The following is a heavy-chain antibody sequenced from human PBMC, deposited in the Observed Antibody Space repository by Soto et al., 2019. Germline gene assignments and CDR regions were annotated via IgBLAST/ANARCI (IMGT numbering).Heavy chain of an antibody. CDR3: AREVSHGYVLRDMAV. D-gene: IGHD5-18*01. CDR1: KFTITSYW. Sequence: EVQLVESGGGLVQPGGSVRLSCAASKFTITSYWMHWVRQAPGKGLVWVSRINSDGSSISYADAVKGRITISRDNAKNTLYLQMNSLRVEDTAVYYCAREVSHGYVLRDMAVWGKGTTVTVFS. V-gene: IGHV3-74*01. CDR2: INSDGSSI. J-gene: IGHJ6*03.